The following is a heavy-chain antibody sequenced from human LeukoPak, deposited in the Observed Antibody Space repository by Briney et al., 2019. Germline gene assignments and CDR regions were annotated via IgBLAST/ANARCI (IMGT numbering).Heavy chain of an antibody. V-gene: IGHV3-7*03. CDR1: GFTFSSNW. Sequence: GGSLRLSCAASGFTFSSNWMSWVRQAPGKGMEWVANIKQDGSEKYYVDSVKGRFTISRDNAKNSLYLQMNSLRAEDTAVYYCARDRVSSGWYFDYWGQGTLVTVSS. J-gene: IGHJ4*02. CDR3: ARDRVSSGWYFDY. D-gene: IGHD6-19*01. CDR2: IKQDGSEK.